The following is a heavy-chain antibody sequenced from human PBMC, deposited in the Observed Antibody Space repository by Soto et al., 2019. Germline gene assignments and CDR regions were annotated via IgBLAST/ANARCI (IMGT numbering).Heavy chain of an antibody. D-gene: IGHD2-15*01. CDR1: GDAFSTFA. CDR2: IIPLFGST. CDR3: AREGYCSSGSCSFDGFDV. J-gene: IGHJ3*01. Sequence: QAQLVQSGAKVKKPGSSVKVSCKASGDAFSTFAITWVRQAPGQGLEWLGGIIPLFGSTKYAQKFQGGVTITADESSSTVYMNLSGLKSEDTAVYYCAREGYCSSGSCSFDGFDVWGQGTMVTVSS. V-gene: IGHV1-69*01.